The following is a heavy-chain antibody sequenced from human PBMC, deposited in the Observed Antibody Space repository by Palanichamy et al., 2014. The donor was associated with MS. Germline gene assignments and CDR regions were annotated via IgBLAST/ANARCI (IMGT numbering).Heavy chain of an antibody. CDR1: VAPSAVVGYV. V-gene: IGHV4-30-2*01. D-gene: IGHD3-22*01. CDR3: ASRYYYDSSGYPLDY. J-gene: IGHJ4*02. Sequence: QLQLQESGSGLVKPSQTLSPPALSLVAPSAVVGYVLELDPAATRKGLEWIGYIYHSGSTYYNPSLKSRVTISVDRSKNQFSLKLSSVTAADTAVYYCASRYYYDSSGYPLDYWGQGTLVTVSS. CDR2: IYHSGST.